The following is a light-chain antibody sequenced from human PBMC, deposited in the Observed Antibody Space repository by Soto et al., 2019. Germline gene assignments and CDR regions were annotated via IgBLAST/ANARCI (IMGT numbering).Light chain of an antibody. V-gene: IGKV1-39*01. Sequence: IPMTQSPSSLPASVGDRVPITCRASQTIGTHLNWYQQRPGKAPKLLIYDASTLQSGVPSRFSGSGSGTDFTLTITSLQPEDFATYYCQQTHITPRTFGQGTKVDIK. CDR1: QTIGTH. J-gene: IGKJ1*01. CDR2: DAS. CDR3: QQTHITPRT.